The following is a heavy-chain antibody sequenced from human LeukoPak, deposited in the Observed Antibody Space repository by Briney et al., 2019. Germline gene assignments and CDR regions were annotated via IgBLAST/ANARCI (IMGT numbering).Heavy chain of an antibody. CDR1: GFTFSGSA. Sequence: GGSLRLSCAASGFTFSGSAVHWVRQASGEGLEWVGRIRSKANSYATAYAASVKGRFSISRDDSKDTAYLQMNSLKTEDTAVYYCTSQGSSGSLDYWGQGTLVTVSS. J-gene: IGHJ4*02. V-gene: IGHV3-73*01. D-gene: IGHD1-26*01. CDR3: TSQGSSGSLDY. CDR2: IRSKANSYAT.